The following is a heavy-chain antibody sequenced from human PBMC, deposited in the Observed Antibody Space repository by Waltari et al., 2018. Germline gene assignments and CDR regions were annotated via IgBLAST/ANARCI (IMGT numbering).Heavy chain of an antibody. CDR1: GYTFSDYY. D-gene: IGHD6-19*01. Sequence: EVQLLQSGAELKEPGTTVTISCKDSGYTFSDYYIHWVQQAPGKGLRWMGLVDPEDGETIYADNFQGRVTISADTSTDTAFMELSSLRSEDTAVFYCATALGDSSSASRPFDFWGQGTMITVSS. CDR3: ATALGDSSSASRPFDF. CDR2: VDPEDGET. J-gene: IGHJ3*01. V-gene: IGHV1-69-2*01.